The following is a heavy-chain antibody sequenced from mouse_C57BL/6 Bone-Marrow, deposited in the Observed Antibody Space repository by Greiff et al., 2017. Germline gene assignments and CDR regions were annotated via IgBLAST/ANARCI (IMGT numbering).Heavy chain of an antibody. Sequence: QVQLQQPGAELVRPGSSVKLSCKASGYTFTSYWMHWVKQRPIQGLEWIGNIDPSDSETHYNQKFKDKATLTVDKYSSTAYMQLSSLTSEDSAVYYCARADGYYSYWYFDVWGTGTTVTVSS. V-gene: IGHV1-52*01. CDR2: IDPSDSET. CDR1: GYTFTSYW. D-gene: IGHD2-3*01. CDR3: ARADGYYSYWYFDV. J-gene: IGHJ1*03.